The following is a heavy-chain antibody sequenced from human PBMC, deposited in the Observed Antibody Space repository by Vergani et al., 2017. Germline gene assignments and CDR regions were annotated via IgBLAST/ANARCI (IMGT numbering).Heavy chain of an antibody. CDR1: GFTVRVNY. J-gene: IGHJ6*03. V-gene: IGHV3-53*02. Sequence: EVQLLETGGGLIQPGGSLRRSCAASGFTVRVNYMNWVRQAPGKGLEWVSLIYSNGTTAYADSVKGRFTISRDNSKNTLFLQMNSLRAEYTSVYYCARDFGDHYYYFYMDVWGKGTTVTVSS. CDR2: IYSNGTT. D-gene: IGHD4-17*01. CDR3: ARDFGDHYYYFYMDV.